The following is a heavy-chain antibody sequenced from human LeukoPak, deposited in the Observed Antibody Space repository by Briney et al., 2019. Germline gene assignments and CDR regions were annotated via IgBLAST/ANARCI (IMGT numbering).Heavy chain of an antibody. CDR1: GFTFSSYW. D-gene: IGHD2-2*02. Sequence: GGSLRLSCAASGFTFSSYWMSWVRQAPGKGLEWVANIKQDGSEKYYVDSVKGRFTISRDNAKNSLYLQMNSLRAEDTAVYYCARDRCSSTSCYTPDAFDIWDQGTMVTVSS. CDR2: IKQDGSEK. V-gene: IGHV3-7*01. CDR3: ARDRCSSTSCYTPDAFDI. J-gene: IGHJ3*02.